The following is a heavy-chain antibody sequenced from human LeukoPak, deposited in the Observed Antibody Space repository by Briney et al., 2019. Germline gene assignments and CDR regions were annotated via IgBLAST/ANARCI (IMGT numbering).Heavy chain of an antibody. J-gene: IGHJ5*02. CDR3: TTDWGLPNCGGDCYLP. CDR2: IKSKTDGETT. CDR1: GFTFINAW. Sequence: PGGSLRLSCAASGFTFINAWMTWVRQAPGKGLEWIGRIKSKTDGETTDYAAPVKGRFTISRDDLYQMVYLQMDSLKIEDTGIYYCTTDWGLPNCGGDCYLPWGQGTLVTVSS. V-gene: IGHV3-15*01. D-gene: IGHD2-21*02.